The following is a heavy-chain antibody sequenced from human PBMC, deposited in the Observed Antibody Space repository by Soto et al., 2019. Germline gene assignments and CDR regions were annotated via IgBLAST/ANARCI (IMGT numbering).Heavy chain of an antibody. Sequence: SETLSLTCTVSGGSISGSSYYWGWIRQPPGKGLEWIGNIYYSGSAFYNPSLKSRVTISVDTSKNQFSLKMISVTVADTAVYYCAAYCSGGTCNAKDWFDPWGQGTLVTVSS. CDR2: IYYSGSA. CDR1: GGSISGSSYY. CDR3: AAYCSGGTCNAKDWFDP. V-gene: IGHV4-39*01. D-gene: IGHD2-15*01. J-gene: IGHJ5*02.